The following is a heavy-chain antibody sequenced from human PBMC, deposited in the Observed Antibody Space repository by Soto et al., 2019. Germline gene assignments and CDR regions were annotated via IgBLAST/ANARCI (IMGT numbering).Heavy chain of an antibody. Sequence: ASVKVSCKASGYTFTSYGISWVRQAPGQGLEWMGWISAYNGNTNYAQKLQGRVTMTTDTSTSTAYMELRSLRSDDTAVYYCARDPPGRGDYALGYFDPWGQGTLVTVSS. CDR2: ISAYNGNT. CDR3: ARDPPGRGDYALGYFDP. D-gene: IGHD4-17*01. CDR1: GYTFTSYG. V-gene: IGHV1-18*04. J-gene: IGHJ4*02.